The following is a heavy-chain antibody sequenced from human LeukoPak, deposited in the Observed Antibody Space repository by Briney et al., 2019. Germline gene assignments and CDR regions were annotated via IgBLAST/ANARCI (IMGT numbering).Heavy chain of an antibody. J-gene: IGHJ4*02. CDR1: GGTFSSYA. CDR2: IIPIFGTA. V-gene: IGHV1-69*13. CDR3: ARDHVSSGLDY. Sequence: ASVKVSCKASGGTFSSYAISWVRQAPGQGLEWMGGIIPIFGTANYAQKFQGRVTITADESMGTAYMELSSLRSEDTAVYYCARDHVSSGLDYWGQGTLVTVSS. D-gene: IGHD3-22*01.